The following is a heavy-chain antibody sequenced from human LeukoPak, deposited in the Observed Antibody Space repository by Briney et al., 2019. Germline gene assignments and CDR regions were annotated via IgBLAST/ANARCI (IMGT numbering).Heavy chain of an antibody. V-gene: IGHV4-59*12. CDR3: ARGVVAATPRAYNWFDP. J-gene: IGHJ5*02. CDR1: GGSISSYY. CDR2: IYYSGST. Sequence: PSETLSLTCTVSGGSISSYYWSWIRQPPGKGLEWIGYIYYSGSTNYNPSLKSRVTISVDTSKNQFSLKLSSVTAADTAVYYCARGVVAATPRAYNWFDPWGQGTLVTVSS. D-gene: IGHD2-15*01.